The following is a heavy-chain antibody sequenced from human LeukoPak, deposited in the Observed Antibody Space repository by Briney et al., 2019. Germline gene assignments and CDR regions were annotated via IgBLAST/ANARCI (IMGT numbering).Heavy chain of an antibody. CDR1: GFTFSSYS. Sequence: GGSLRLSCAVSGFTFSSYSMNWVRQAPGKGLEWVSSISSSSSYIYYADSVKGRFTISRDNAKNSLYLQMNSLRAEDTAVYYCARSGLATWDYYYMDVWGKGTTVTVSS. D-gene: IGHD3/OR15-3a*01. V-gene: IGHV3-21*01. CDR2: ISSSSSYI. J-gene: IGHJ6*03. CDR3: ARSGLATWDYYYMDV.